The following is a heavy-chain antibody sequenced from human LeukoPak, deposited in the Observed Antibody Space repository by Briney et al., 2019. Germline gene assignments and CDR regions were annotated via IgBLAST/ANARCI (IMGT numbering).Heavy chain of an antibody. V-gene: IGHV1-69*13. CDR1: GGTFTNGP. CDR2: IIPFFGTP. CDR3: ARGVHSEVWHGVGV. Sequence: SVKDSCMDSGGTFTNGPFHWVRQAPGQGLEWMGGIIPFFGTPNYAQKFQDRVTITADESTTTTYMDLSSLRSEDTAIYYCARGVHSEVWHGVGVWGQGTTVTVSS. D-gene: IGHD2-21*01. J-gene: IGHJ6*02.